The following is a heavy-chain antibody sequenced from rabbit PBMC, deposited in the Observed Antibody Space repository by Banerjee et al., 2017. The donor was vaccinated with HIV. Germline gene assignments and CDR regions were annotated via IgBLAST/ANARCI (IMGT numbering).Heavy chain of an antibody. D-gene: IGHD8-1*01. CDR2: ISAGSSGST. CDR1: GFSFNSNA. CDR3: ARSYGGTTYYSGYFNF. Sequence: QSLEESGGDLVKPGASLTLTCTASGFSFNSNAMCWVRQAPGKGLEWIACISAGSSGSTYYASWAKGRFTISKTSSTTVTLQMTSLTAADTATYFCARSYGGTTYYSGYFNFWGPGTLVTVS. V-gene: IGHV1S40*01. J-gene: IGHJ6*01.